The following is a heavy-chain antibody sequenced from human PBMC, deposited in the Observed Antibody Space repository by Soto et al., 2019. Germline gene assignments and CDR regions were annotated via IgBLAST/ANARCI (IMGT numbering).Heavy chain of an antibody. D-gene: IGHD2-15*01. CDR1: GGSFSGYY. CDR3: ARGPLIVVVVAAIAFDY. J-gene: IGHJ4*02. Sequence: SETLSLTCAVYGGSFSGYYWSWIRQPPGKGLEWIGEINHSGSTNYNPSLKSRVTISVDTSKNQFSLKLSSVTAADTAVYYCARGPLIVVVVAAIAFDYWGQGTLVTVSS. CDR2: INHSGST. V-gene: IGHV4-34*01.